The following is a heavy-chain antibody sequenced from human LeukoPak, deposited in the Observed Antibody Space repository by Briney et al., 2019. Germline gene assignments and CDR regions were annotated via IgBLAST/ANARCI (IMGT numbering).Heavy chain of an antibody. D-gene: IGHD3-22*01. V-gene: IGHV3-23*01. CDR1: GFTFSSYG. J-gene: IGHJ4*02. CDR3: AKGGLTMIVVVITAYYFDY. CDR2: ISGSGGST. Sequence: GGSLRLSCAASGFTFSSYGMSWVRQAPGKGLEWVSAISGSGGSTYYADSVKGRFTISRDNSRNTLYLQMNSLRAEDTAVYYCAKGGLTMIVVVITAYYFDYWGQGTLVTVSS.